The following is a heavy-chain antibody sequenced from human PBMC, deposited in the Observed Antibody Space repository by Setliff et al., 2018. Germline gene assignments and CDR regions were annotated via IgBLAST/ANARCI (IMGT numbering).Heavy chain of an antibody. Sequence: PSETLSLTCTVSGGSISSGSNYWSWIRQPAGRGLEWIGHIDPSGNTNYHPSLKSRVTISGDTSKNQFSLKLTSVTAADTAVYYCARMAVRVASRPSSPLDYYYYMDLWGKGATVTVSS. CDR3: ARMAVRVASRPSSPLDYYYYMDL. D-gene: IGHD6-6*01. CDR2: IDPSGNT. CDR1: GGSISSGSNY. V-gene: IGHV4-61*09. J-gene: IGHJ6*03.